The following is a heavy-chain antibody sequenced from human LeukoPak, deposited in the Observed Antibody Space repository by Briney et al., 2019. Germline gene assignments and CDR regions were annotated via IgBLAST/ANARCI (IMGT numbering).Heavy chain of an antibody. CDR1: GGSVSSGRYY. V-gene: IGHV4-61*01. CDR3: ARGPYLWFGELLY. Sequence: SETLSLTCTVSGGSVSSGRYYWSWIRQPPGKGLEWIGYIYYSGSTNYNPSLKSRVTISVDTSKNQFSLKLSSVTAADTAVYYCARGPYLWFGELLYWGQGTLVTVSS. CDR2: IYYSGST. J-gene: IGHJ4*02. D-gene: IGHD3-10*01.